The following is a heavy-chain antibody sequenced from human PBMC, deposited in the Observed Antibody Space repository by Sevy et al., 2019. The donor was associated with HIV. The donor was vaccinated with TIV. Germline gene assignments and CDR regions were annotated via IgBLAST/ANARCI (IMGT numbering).Heavy chain of an antibody. J-gene: IGHJ4*02. CDR3: ARGYLTTVLPDDY. Sequence: GGSLRLSCAASGFIFGDHVIHWVRQAPGKGLEWVACIWYDGSKKYYADYVKGRFTIFRDNSKNTLYLEMNNLRVEDKCLYYCARGYLTTVLPDDYWGQGTLVTVSS. D-gene: IGHD4-17*01. V-gene: IGHV3-33*01. CDR1: GFIFGDHV. CDR2: IWYDGSKK.